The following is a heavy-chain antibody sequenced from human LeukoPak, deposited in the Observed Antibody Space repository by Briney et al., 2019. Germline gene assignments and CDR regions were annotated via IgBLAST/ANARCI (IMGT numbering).Heavy chain of an antibody. V-gene: IGHV1-46*01. Sequence: GASVKVSCKASGYTFTSYYMHWVRQAPGQGLEWMGIINPSGGSTSYAQKFQGRVTMTRDTSTSTVYMELSSLRSEDTAVYYCARDGYNDYWAMRWFDPWGQGTLVTVSS. J-gene: IGHJ5*02. D-gene: IGHD5-24*01. CDR1: GYTFTSYY. CDR3: ARDGYNDYWAMRWFDP. CDR2: INPSGGST.